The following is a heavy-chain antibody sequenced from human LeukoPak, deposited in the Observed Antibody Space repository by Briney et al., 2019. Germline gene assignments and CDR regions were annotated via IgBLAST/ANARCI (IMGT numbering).Heavy chain of an antibody. CDR2: IYSTGST. Sequence: SQTLSLTXTVSGGSISSGIYYWSWIRQPAGKGLEWIGRIYSTGSTYYNPSLKSRVTMSVDTSKNHFSLKLNSVTAADTAVYYCARHLGAQSLVAFDIWGQGTMVTVSS. CDR1: GGSISSGIYY. V-gene: IGHV4-61*02. CDR3: ARHLGAQSLVAFDI. J-gene: IGHJ3*02.